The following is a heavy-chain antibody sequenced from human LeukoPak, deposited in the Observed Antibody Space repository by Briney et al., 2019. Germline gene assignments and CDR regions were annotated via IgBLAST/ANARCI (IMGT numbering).Heavy chain of an antibody. CDR2: TSNNGGYT. CDR1: GFTFSSYS. D-gene: IGHD2-15*01. Sequence: GGSLRLSCAASGFTFSSYSMNWVRQAPGKGLEWVSATSNNGGYTYYADSVQGRFTISRDNSKSTLCLQMNSLRAEDTAVYYCAKQLGYCSDGSCYFPYWGQGTLVTVSS. V-gene: IGHV3-23*01. J-gene: IGHJ4*02. CDR3: AKQLGYCSDGSCYFPY.